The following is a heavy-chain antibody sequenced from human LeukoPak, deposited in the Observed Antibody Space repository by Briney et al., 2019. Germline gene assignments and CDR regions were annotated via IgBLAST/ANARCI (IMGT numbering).Heavy chain of an antibody. CDR2: INHSGST. D-gene: IGHD3-3*01. CDR3: GRHGGTELRFLEWLLPIDY. Sequence: PSETLSLTCAVYGGSFSGYYWSWIRQPPGKGLEWIGEINHSGSTNYNPSLKSRVTISVDTSKNQFSLKLSSVTAADTAVYYCGRHGGTELRFLEWLLPIDYWGQGTLVTVSS. CDR1: GGSFSGYY. V-gene: IGHV4-34*01. J-gene: IGHJ4*02.